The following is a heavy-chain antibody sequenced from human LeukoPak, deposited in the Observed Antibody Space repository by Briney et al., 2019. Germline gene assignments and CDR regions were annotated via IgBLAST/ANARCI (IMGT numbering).Heavy chain of an antibody. CDR1: GFTFSSYA. Sequence: PGGSLRLSCAASGFTFSSYAMSWVRQAPGKGLEWVSGISGSGGSTYYADSVKGRFTISRDNSKNTLYLQMNSLRAEDTAVYYCAKDRIAAADMGAFQRWGQGTLVTVSS. J-gene: IGHJ1*01. CDR2: ISGSGGST. D-gene: IGHD6-13*01. V-gene: IGHV3-23*01. CDR3: AKDRIAAADMGAFQR.